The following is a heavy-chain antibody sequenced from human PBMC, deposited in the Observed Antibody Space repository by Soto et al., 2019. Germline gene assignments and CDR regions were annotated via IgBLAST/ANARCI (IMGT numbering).Heavy chain of an antibody. V-gene: IGHV5-51*01. D-gene: IGHD2-2*03. Sequence: GESLKISCKGSGYSFTSYWIGWVRQMPGKGLDWMGIFYPGDSDTRYSPSFQGQVTISADKSISTAYLQWSSLKASDTAMYYCASSNGYCSSTSCEPSAYYYYGMDVWGQGTTVTVSS. CDR1: GYSFTSYW. CDR2: FYPGDSDT. J-gene: IGHJ6*02. CDR3: ASSNGYCSSTSCEPSAYYYYGMDV.